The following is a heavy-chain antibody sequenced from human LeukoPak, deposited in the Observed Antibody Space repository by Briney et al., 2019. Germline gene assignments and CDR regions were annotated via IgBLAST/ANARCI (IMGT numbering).Heavy chain of an antibody. Sequence: PSETLSLTCTVSSGSINSYYWGWVRQPAGRGLEWIGRIYTTGKTDYNPSLKSRLTMSVDTSKRQFSLNLTAVTAADTAIYFCARHGYTASHYFLDFWSQGTLVTVSS. V-gene: IGHV4-4*07. D-gene: IGHD3-16*01. CDR3: ARHGYTASHYFLDF. J-gene: IGHJ4*02. CDR2: IYTTGKT. CDR1: SGSINSYY.